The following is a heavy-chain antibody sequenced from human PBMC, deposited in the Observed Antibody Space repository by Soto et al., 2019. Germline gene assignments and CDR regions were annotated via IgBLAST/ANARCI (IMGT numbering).Heavy chain of an antibody. J-gene: IGHJ4*02. CDR2: INWIGGST. V-gene: IGHV3-20*04. CDR1: GFIFGARA. D-gene: IGHD2-2*01. Sequence: PGGALRLSCAASGFIFGARAMSWVRQAPGKGLEWVSAINWIGGSTNYADSMKGRFTISRDNAKNSLYLQMSSLRADDTAVYYCVSDGPHSTLRGFGDYRGQGNFVTGSS. CDR3: VSDGPHSTLRGFGDY.